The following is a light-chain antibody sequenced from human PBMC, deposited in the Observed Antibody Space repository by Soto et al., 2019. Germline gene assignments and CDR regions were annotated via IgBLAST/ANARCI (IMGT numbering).Light chain of an antibody. CDR1: QSMSSW. Sequence: DIQMTQSPSTLSASVGDRVTITCRASQSMSSWLAWYQQKPGKAPNLLIYKASSLESGVPSRFSGSGSGTEFTLTISSLQADDFATYYCQQYNSYPLTFGGGTKVEI. CDR3: QQYNSYPLT. J-gene: IGKJ4*01. CDR2: KAS. V-gene: IGKV1-5*03.